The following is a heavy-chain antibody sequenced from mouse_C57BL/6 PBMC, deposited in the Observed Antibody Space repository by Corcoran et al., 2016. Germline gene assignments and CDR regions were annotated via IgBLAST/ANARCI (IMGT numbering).Heavy chain of an antibody. J-gene: IGHJ3*01. CDR1: GYTFTDYY. CDR3: ARRRAIYWFAY. D-gene: IGHD3-3*01. CDR2: INPNNGGT. V-gene: IGHV1-26*01. Sequence: EVQLQQSGPELVKPGASVKISCKASGYTFTDYYMNWVKQSHGKSLEWIGDINPNNGGTSYNQKFKGKATLTVDKSSSTAYMELRSLTSEDSAVYYCARRRAIYWFAYWGQGTLVTVSA.